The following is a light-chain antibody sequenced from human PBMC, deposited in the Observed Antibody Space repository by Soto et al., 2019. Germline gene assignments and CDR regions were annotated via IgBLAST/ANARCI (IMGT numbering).Light chain of an antibody. J-gene: IGKJ1*01. Sequence: ENVLTQSLVTLSLPPGATATLSCRATQSVAGNYLAWYQQKPGQPPRLLIYGASTRATVIPDRFSGSGSAADFTLTITRLEPEDSAVYYCQQYGRSRTFGQGTKVEIK. CDR1: QSVAGNY. CDR2: GAS. V-gene: IGKV3-20*01. CDR3: QQYGRSRT.